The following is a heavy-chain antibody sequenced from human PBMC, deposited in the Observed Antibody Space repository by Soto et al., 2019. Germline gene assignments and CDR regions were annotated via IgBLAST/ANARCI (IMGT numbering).Heavy chain of an antibody. CDR2: IYYSGST. D-gene: IGHD3-9*01. V-gene: IGHV4-31*03. CDR3: ARGGWDDILTGWSSLIDY. CDR1: GGSISSGGYY. Sequence: SETLSLTCTVSGGSISSGGYYWSWIRQHPGKGLEWIGYIYYSGSTYYNPSLKSRVTISVDTSKNQFSLKLSSVTAADTAVYYCARGGWDDILTGWSSLIDYWGQGTLVTVSS. J-gene: IGHJ4*02.